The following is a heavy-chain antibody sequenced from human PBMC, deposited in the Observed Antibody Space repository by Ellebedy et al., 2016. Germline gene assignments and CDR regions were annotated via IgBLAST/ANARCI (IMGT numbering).Heavy chain of an antibody. CDR3: AKETSGWRKYFHH. J-gene: IGHJ4*02. D-gene: IGHD6-19*01. CDR2: ISFDGSAK. V-gene: IGHV3-30*18. Sequence: GESLKISCAASEFTFASYGMHWVRQAPGKGLEWVAVISFDGSAKSYADSVKGRFTISRDNSKNTLYLQMNSLRAEDTAVYYCAKETSGWRKYFHHWGQGTLVTVSS. CDR1: EFTFASYG.